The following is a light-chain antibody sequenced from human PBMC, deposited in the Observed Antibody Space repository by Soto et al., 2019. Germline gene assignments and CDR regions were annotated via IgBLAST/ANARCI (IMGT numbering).Light chain of an antibody. CDR1: QNIRNW. V-gene: IGKV1-5*01. Sequence: DIQMTQSPSTLSASLGDSVTITSRASQNIRNWLAWYQQKPGKAPNPLIYDASSLESGVPSRFSGSGSGTEFTLTISSLQPDDFATYYCQQYNSYSTFGQGTKVDIK. CDR3: QQYNSYST. CDR2: DAS. J-gene: IGKJ1*01.